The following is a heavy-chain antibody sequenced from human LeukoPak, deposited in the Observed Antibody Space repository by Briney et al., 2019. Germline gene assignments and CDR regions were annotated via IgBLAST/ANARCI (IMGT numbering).Heavy chain of an antibody. CDR1: GFTFSNYW. CDR3: RLRSDAFES. J-gene: IGHJ3*02. V-gene: IGHV3-74*01. Sequence: GGSLRLSCAASGFTFSNYWMNWVRQAPGKGLVWVSRIYSDGSSTSYADSVKGRFTISRDNARNTLFLHMNTLSVEDTAVYYCRLRSDAFESWGQGTLVTVSS. D-gene: IGHD4-17*01. CDR2: IYSDGSST.